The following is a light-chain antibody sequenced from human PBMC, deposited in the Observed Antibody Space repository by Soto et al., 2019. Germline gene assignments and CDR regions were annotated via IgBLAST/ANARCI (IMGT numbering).Light chain of an antibody. V-gene: IGLV2-23*02. J-gene: IGLJ3*02. CDR3: CSYAGNSTWV. CDR2: EVN. Sequence: QSVLTQPASLSGSPGQSITISCTGTSSDIGAYDYVSWFQQHPGKAPKLMISEVNNRPSGVSNRFSGSKSGNTASLTISGLQAEDEADYYCCSYAGNSTWVFGGGTKLTVL. CDR1: SSDIGAYDY.